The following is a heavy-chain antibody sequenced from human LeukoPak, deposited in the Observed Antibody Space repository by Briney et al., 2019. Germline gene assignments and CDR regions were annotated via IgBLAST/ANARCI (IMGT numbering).Heavy chain of an antibody. J-gene: IGHJ4*02. V-gene: IGHV3-21*01. CDR3: ARDLTL. CDR2: ISSGSNYI. CDR1: GFTFSNYN. Sequence: GGSLRLSCAASGFTFSNYNMNWVRQAPGKGLEWVSSISSGSNYIYYADSVQGRFTISRDNARNSLYLQMNSLRADDAAVYYCARDLTLWGQGTLVTVSS.